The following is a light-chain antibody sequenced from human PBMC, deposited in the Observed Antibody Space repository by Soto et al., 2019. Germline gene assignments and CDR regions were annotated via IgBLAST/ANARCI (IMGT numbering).Light chain of an antibody. J-gene: IGKJ2*01. CDR1: QKISSW. V-gene: IGKV1-5*03. CDR3: QEYDTYHT. CDR2: KAS. Sequence: DLQMTQSPSTLSASVGDRVTITCRASQKISSWLAWYQQKPGKAPNLLIYKASTLQSGVPSRFSGSGSGTEFSLTINSLQPDDSATYYCQEYDTYHTFGQGTKLEIK.